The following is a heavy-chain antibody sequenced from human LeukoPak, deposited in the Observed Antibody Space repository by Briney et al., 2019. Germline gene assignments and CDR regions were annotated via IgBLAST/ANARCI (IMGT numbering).Heavy chain of an antibody. D-gene: IGHD2-8*01. Sequence: SETLSLTCTVSGGSISSSSYYWGWIRQPPGKGLEWIGSIYYSGSTYYNPSLKSRVTISVDTSKNQFSLKLSSVTAADTAVYYCARRPMVYAIGASDIWGQGTMVTVSS. CDR1: GGSISSSSYY. CDR2: IYYSGST. V-gene: IGHV4-39*01. CDR3: ARRPMVYAIGASDI. J-gene: IGHJ3*02.